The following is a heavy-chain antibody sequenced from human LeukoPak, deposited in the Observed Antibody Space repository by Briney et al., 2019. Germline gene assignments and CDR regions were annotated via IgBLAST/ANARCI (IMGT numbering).Heavy chain of an antibody. J-gene: IGHJ4*02. V-gene: IGHV3-21*01. CDR1: GFTFSSYT. CDR3: ARDRRTMTTCDY. Sequence: GGSLRLSCAASGFTFSSYTMNWVRQAPGKGLEWVPSISSSSSYIYYADSVKGRLTISRDNAKNSLYLQMNSLRAEDTAVYYCARDRRTMTTCDYWGQGSLVTVSS. D-gene: IGHD4-17*01. CDR2: ISSSSSYI.